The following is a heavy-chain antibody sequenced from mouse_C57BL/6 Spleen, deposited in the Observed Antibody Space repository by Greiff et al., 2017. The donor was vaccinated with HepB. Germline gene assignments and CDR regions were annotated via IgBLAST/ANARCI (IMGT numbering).Heavy chain of an antibody. CDR2: ISSGSSTI. V-gene: IGHV5-17*01. J-gene: IGHJ2*01. CDR1: GFTFSDYG. D-gene: IGHD1-1*01. Sequence: EVKLVESGGGLVKPGGSLKLSCAASGFTFSDYGMHWVRQAPEKGLEWVAYISSGSSTIYYADTVKGRCTIARDNAKNTLFLQMTSLRSEDAAMYYCAKKRITAVVEGYFDYWGQGTTLTVSS. CDR3: AKKRITAVVEGYFDY.